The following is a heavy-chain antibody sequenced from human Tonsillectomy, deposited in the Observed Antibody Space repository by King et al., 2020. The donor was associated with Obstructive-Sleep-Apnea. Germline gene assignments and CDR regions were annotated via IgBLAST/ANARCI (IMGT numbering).Heavy chain of an antibody. D-gene: IGHD4-17*01. CDR1: GFTFDDYA. CDR2: ISWDGGNI. J-gene: IGHJ4*02. Sequence: QLVQSGGGLVQPGRSLRLSCAASGFTFDDYAMHWVRQAPGKGLEWVSSISWDGGNIAYADSVKGRFTISRDNAKNSLYLQMNSLRGEDTALYYCAKGPYGDYVRLYFDYWGQGTLVTVSS. CDR3: AKGPYGDYVRLYFDY. V-gene: IGHV3-9*01.